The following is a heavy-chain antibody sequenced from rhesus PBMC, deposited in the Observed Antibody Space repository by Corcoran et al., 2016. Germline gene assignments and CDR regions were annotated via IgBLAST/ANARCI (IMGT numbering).Heavy chain of an antibody. CDR2: ISGSSGST. CDR1: GGSFSGYY. Sequence: QVHLQESGPGLVKPSETLSLTCAVSGGSFSGYYWGWIRQPPGKGLEWIGYISGSSGSTDYNPSLKSRVTSSTDTSKNQFSLKLSSVTAADTAVYYCARARYSGYSWDWGQGVLVTVSS. J-gene: IGHJ4*01. D-gene: IGHD5-24*01. V-gene: IGHV4-165*01. CDR3: ARARYSGYSWD.